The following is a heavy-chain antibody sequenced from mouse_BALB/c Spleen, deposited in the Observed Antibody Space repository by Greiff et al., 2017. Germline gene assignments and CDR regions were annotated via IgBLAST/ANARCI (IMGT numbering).Heavy chain of an antibody. CDR1: GFSLTGYG. J-gene: IGHJ4*01. D-gene: IGHD1-1*01. CDR2: IWGDGST. V-gene: IGHV2-6-7*01. Sequence: VKLVESGPGLVAPSQSLSITCTVSGFSLTGYGVNWVRQPPGKGLEWLGMIWGDGSTDYNSALKSRLSISKDNSKSQVFLKMNSLQTDDTARYYCASLFYGSSHHYYAMDYWGQGTSVTVSS. CDR3: ASLFYGSSHHYYAMDY.